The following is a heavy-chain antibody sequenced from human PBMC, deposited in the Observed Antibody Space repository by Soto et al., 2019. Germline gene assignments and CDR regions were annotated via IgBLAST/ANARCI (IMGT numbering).Heavy chain of an antibody. D-gene: IGHD3-22*01. Sequence: PSETLSLTCAVYGGSFSGYYWNWLRQPPGEGLEWIGKIDQSGSTNYNPSLKSRVTMSVDTSRSQFSLKLTSVTAMDTAVYYCARHGMDYYDSSGYYYSPYYFDYWGQGTLVTVSS. CDR2: IDQSGST. CDR3: ARHGMDYYDSSGYYYSPYYFDY. V-gene: IGHV4-34*01. J-gene: IGHJ4*02. CDR1: GGSFSGYY.